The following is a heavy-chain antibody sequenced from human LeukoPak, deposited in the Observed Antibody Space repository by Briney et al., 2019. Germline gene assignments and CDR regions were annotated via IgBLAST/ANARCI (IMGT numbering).Heavy chain of an antibody. CDR2: IYYSGST. V-gene: IGHV4-59*01. D-gene: IGHD3-22*01. Sequence: SETLSLTCTVSGGSISSYYWSWIRHPPGKGLEWIGYIYYSGSTNYNPSLKSRVAISVDTSKNQFSLKLSSVTAADTAVYYCARASFGGYYDSSGYLYYYYYYMDVWGKGTTVTVSS. J-gene: IGHJ6*03. CDR3: ARASFGGYYDSSGYLYYYYYYMDV. CDR1: GGSISSYY.